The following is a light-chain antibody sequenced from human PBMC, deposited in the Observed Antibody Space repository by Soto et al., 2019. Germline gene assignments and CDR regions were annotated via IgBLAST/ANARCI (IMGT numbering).Light chain of an antibody. Sequence: DIQMTQSPSSLSASVGDRVAITCRASQGISNYLAWYQQNPGKVPKLLIYAASTLQSGFPSRFSGSGSGTDFTLTISSLQPEDVATYYCRKYNSAPFTFGPGTKVDIK. CDR2: AAS. CDR1: QGISNY. J-gene: IGKJ3*01. CDR3: RKYNSAPFT. V-gene: IGKV1-27*01.